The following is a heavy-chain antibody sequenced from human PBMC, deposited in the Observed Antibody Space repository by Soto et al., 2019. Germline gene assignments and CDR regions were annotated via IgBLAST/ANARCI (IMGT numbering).Heavy chain of an antibody. CDR2: IYDSTNT. V-gene: IGHV4-39*01. CDR1: GGAISSGDYY. Sequence: SETLSLTCTVSGGAISSGDYYWAWIRQPPGMGLEWIANIYDSTNTIYNSSLESPVTISVDMSKNPFTLKLASVTATDTAVYFCTKHAALRAAVEGFDPWGQGTLVTVSS. CDR3: TKHAALRAAVEGFDP. J-gene: IGHJ5*02. D-gene: IGHD6-13*01.